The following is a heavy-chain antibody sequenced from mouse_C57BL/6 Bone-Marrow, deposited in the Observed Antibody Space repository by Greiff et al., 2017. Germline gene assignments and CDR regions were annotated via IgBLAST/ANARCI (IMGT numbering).Heavy chain of an antibody. CDR2: IYPGSGST. D-gene: IGHD4-1*01. J-gene: IGHJ2*01. Sequence: QVQLQQSGAELVKPGASVKMSCKASGYTFTSYWITWVKQRPGQGLEWIGDIYPGSGSTNYNEKFKSKATLTVATSSSTAYMQLSSLTSEDSAVYYCASGTGGGPVDYWGQGTTLTVSS. CDR3: ASGTGGGPVDY. CDR1: GYTFTSYW. V-gene: IGHV1-55*01.